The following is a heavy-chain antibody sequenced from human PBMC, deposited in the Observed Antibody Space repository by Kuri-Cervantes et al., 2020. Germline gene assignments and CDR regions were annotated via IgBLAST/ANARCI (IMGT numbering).Heavy chain of an antibody. CDR3: ARGDGSGSYYRSYYYYYYMDV. V-gene: IGHV1-69*13. J-gene: IGHJ6*03. CDR2: IIPIFGTA. CDR1: GGTFSSYA. Sequence: SVKVSCKASGGTFSSYAISWVRQAPGQGLEWMGGIIPIFGTANYAQKFQGRVTITADESTSTAYMELSSLRSEDTAVYYCARGDGSGSYYRSYYYYYYMDVWGKGTTVTVSS. D-gene: IGHD3-10*01.